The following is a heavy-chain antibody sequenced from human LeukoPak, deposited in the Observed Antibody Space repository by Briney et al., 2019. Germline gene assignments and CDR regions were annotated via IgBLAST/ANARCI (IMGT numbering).Heavy chain of an antibody. CDR3: ARTGWLYYFDY. CDR2: IKQDGSEK. V-gene: IGHV3-7*01. Sequence: GGSLRLSCAASGFTFSSYWMSWVRQAPGMGLEWLANIKQDGSEKYYVDSVKGRFTISRDNAKNSLYLQMNSLRAEDTAVYYCARTGWLYYFDYWGQGTLVTVSS. D-gene: IGHD3/OR15-3a*01. J-gene: IGHJ4*02. CDR1: GFTFSSYW.